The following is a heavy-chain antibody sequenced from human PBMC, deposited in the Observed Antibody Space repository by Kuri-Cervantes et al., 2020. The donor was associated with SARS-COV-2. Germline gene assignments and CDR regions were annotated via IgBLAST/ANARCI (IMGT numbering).Heavy chain of an antibody. CDR2: ISSSSSYI. D-gene: IGHD2-2*01. V-gene: IGHV3-21*01. CDR3: ARGGYCSSTSCADYYYYGMDV. Sequence: GESLKISCAASGFTFSSYSMNWVRQAPGKGLEWVSSISSSSSYIYYADSVKGRFTISRDNVKNSLYLQMNSLRAEDTAVYYCARGGYCSSTSCADYYYYGMDVWGQGTTVTVSS. CDR1: GFTFSSYS. J-gene: IGHJ6*02.